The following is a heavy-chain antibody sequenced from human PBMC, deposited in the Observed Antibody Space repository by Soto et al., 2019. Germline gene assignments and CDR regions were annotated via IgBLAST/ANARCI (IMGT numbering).Heavy chain of an antibody. CDR3: ARVEGDGYKAFDY. D-gene: IGHD5-12*01. J-gene: IGHJ4*02. CDR2: IYYSGST. CDR1: GGSISSGDYY. Sequence: TLFLTCTVSGGSISSGDYYWSWIRQPPGKGLEWIGYIYYSGSTYYNPSLKSRVTISVDTSKNQFSLKLSSVTAADTAVYYCARVEGDGYKAFDYWGQGTLVTVSS. V-gene: IGHV4-30-4*01.